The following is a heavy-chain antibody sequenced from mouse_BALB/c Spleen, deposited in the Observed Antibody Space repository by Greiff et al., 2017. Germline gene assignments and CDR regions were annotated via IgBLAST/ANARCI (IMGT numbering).Heavy chain of an antibody. Sequence: DVKLVESGGGLVKLGGSLKLSCAASGFTFSSYYMSWVRQTPEKRLELVAAINSNGGSTYYPDTVKGRFTISRDNAKNTLYLQMSSLKSEDTALYYCARHGDGYFDYWGQGTTLTVSS. CDR1: GFTFSSYY. J-gene: IGHJ2*01. CDR3: ARHGDGYFDY. CDR2: INSNGGST. V-gene: IGHV5-6-2*01. D-gene: IGHD2-3*01.